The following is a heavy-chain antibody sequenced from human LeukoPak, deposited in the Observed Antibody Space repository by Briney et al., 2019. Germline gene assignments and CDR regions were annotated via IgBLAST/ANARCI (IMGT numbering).Heavy chain of an antibody. CDR2: ISAYNGNT. CDR1: GYTFINYG. Sequence: ASVKVSCTASGYTFINYGINWVRQAPGQGLEWMGWISAYNGNTNYAQSLQGRVTMTTDTSTSTVYMEMRSLTSDDTAVYYCASPYDYYDSSGPDAFDIWGQGTMVTVSS. V-gene: IGHV1-18*01. D-gene: IGHD3-22*01. J-gene: IGHJ3*02. CDR3: ASPYDYYDSSGPDAFDI.